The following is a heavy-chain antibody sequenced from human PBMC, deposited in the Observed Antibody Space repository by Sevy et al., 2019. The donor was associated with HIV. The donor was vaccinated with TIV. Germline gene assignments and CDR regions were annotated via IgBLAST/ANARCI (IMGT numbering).Heavy chain of an antibody. CDR3: ARHKRGLAVADLDY. CDR1: GYSFTSYW. Sequence: GESLKISCKGSGYSFTSYWITWVRQMPGKGLEWMGRIDPSDSYTNYSPSFRGHVTISADKSISTAYLQWSSLKASDTAMYYCARHKRGLAVADLDYWGQGTLVTVSS. V-gene: IGHV5-10-1*01. D-gene: IGHD6-19*01. CDR2: IDPSDSYT. J-gene: IGHJ4*02.